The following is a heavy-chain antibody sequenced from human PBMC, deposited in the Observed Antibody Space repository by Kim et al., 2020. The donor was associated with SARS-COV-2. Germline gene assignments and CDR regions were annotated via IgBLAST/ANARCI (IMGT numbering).Heavy chain of an antibody. D-gene: IGHD3-10*01. Sequence: TSYAQKFQGRVTMTRDTSTSTVYMELSSLRSEDTAVYYCARDRGQNGIDPWGQGTLVTVSS. J-gene: IGHJ5*02. V-gene: IGHV1-46*01. CDR3: ARDRGQNGIDP. CDR2: T.